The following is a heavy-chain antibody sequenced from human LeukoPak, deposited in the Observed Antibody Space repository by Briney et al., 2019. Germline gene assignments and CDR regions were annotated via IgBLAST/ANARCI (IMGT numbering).Heavy chain of an antibody. J-gene: IGHJ4*02. Sequence: GGSLRLSCAASGFTFSSYAMRWVRQAPGKGLEWVAVISYDGSNKYYADSVKGRFTISRDNSKNTLNLQMNSLRAENTAVYYCARSESSSAEYYFDYWGQGTLVTVSS. CDR2: ISYDGSNK. D-gene: IGHD6-6*01. V-gene: IGHV3-30-3*01. CDR1: GFTFSSYA. CDR3: ARSESSSAEYYFDY.